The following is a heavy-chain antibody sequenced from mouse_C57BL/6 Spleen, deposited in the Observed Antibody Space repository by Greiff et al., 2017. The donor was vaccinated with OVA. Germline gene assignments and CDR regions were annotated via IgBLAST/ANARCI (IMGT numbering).Heavy chain of an antibody. CDR1: GYTFTDYE. J-gene: IGHJ4*01. Sequence: QVQLQQSGAELVRPGASVTLSCKASGYTFTDYEMHWVKQTPVHGLEWIGAIDPETGGTAYNQKFKGKAILTADKTSSTAYMELRSLESEDSAVYYCTRRRLYAMDYWGQGTSVTVSS. V-gene: IGHV1-15*01. CDR2: IDPETGGT. CDR3: TRRRLYAMDY.